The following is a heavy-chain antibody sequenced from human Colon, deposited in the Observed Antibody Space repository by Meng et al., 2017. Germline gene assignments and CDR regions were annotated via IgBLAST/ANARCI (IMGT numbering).Heavy chain of an antibody. CDR1: GFIFSDYS. V-gene: IGHV3-64*02. CDR2: INGNGDST. Sequence: GESLKISCAASGFIFSDYSMYWVRQAPGKGLEYVSAINGNGDSTHYADSVKGRFTISRDDSKNTLYLQMGSLRAKDLAVYYCVRVGSGYDYWGQGTLVTVSS. J-gene: IGHJ4*02. CDR3: VRVGSGYDY. D-gene: IGHD6-19*01.